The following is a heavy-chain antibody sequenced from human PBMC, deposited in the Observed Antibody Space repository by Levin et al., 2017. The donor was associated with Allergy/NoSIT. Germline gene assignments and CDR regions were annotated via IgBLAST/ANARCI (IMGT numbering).Heavy chain of an antibody. V-gene: IGHV5-51*01. J-gene: IGHJ4*02. Sequence: GESLKISCKGSGFSFTSYWIGWVRQMPGKGLELMGIIYPADSDSRYSPSFQGQVTISVDKSISTAYLQWSSLKASDTAMYYCARRDNWNLSPCDYWGQGTLVTVSS. D-gene: IGHD1-7*01. CDR2: IYPADSDS. CDR1: GFSFTSYW. CDR3: ARRDNWNLSPCDY.